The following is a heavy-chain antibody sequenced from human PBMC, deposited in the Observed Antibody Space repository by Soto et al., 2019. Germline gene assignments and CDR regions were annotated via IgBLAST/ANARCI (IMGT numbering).Heavy chain of an antibody. D-gene: IGHD3-22*01. CDR1: GFTFTRYS. V-gene: IGHV3-21*04. CDR2: ISSTTNYI. CDR3: AKDLSSLGWLALGAPFDS. J-gene: IGHJ4*02. Sequence: GGSLRLSCAASGFTFTRYSMSWVRQAPGKGLEWVSSISSTTNYIYYGDSMKGRFTVSRDKSKNALFLQLDSLRVEDTAIYYCAKDLSSLGWLALGAPFDSWGPGTLVTVSS.